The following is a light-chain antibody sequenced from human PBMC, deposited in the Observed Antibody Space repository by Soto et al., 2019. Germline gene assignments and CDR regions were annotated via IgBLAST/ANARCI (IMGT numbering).Light chain of an antibody. CDR3: TSYTSSSTWV. CDR1: SSDVGAYNY. J-gene: IGLJ3*02. CDR2: EVN. V-gene: IGLV2-14*01. Sequence: QSVLTQPASVSGSPGQSITISCTGTSSDVGAYNYVSWYQQHPGKAPKLMIYEVNNRPSGVSNRFSGSKSGNTASLTISGLQAEDEADDHCTSYTSSSTWVFGGGTKLTVL.